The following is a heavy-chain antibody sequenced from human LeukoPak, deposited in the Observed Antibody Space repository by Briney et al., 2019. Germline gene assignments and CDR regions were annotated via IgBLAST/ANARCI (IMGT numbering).Heavy chain of an antibody. CDR3: VRGRGWFDP. CDR2: ISSGSGTI. Sequence: PGGSLRLSCAASGFTFSSHDMNWVRQAPGKGLEWVSYISSGSGTIYYADSVKGRFTISRDNAKNSLYLQMNSLRVEDTAMYYCVRGRGWFDPWGQGTLVTVSS. V-gene: IGHV3-48*01. J-gene: IGHJ5*02. CDR1: GFTFSSHD.